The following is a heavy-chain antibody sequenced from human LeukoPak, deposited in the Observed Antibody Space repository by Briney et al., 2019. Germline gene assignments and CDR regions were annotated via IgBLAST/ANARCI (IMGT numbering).Heavy chain of an antibody. D-gene: IGHD4-11*01. Sequence: GESLKISCQGSGYTFTAYWIGWVRQKPGKGLEFMGMIYPGDSDTRYSPSFQGQVTMSADKSINTAYLQWRSLQASDTATYYCARYSSPSFHYWGQGTLVTASS. V-gene: IGHV5-51*01. CDR2: IYPGDSDT. CDR3: ARYSSPSFHY. CDR1: GYTFTAYW. J-gene: IGHJ4*02.